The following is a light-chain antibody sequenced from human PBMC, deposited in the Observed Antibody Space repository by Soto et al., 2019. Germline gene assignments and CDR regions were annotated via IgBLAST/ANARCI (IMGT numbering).Light chain of an antibody. J-gene: IGLJ2*01. CDR2: NDN. CDR1: SSNIGTNT. V-gene: IGLV1-44*01. Sequence: QSVPTQAPSASGTPGQRVTISCSGSSSNIGTNTVNWYQQLPGTAPKLLIYNDNQRPSGVPDRFSGSKSDTSASLASSGLQSDDEADYYCAAWDGSLKGVVFGGGTQLTVL. CDR3: AAWDGSLKGVV.